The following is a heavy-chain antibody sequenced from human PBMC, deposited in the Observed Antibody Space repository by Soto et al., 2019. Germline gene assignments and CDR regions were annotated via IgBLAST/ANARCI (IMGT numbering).Heavy chain of an antibody. V-gene: IGHV1-69*01. J-gene: IGHJ4*02. Sequence: QLQLVQSGTEVKEPGSSVKVSCKASGGTFSTSSFVWVRQGPGQGLEWMGGIIPIFTRTNFAQKFQRRVTFSADESTRTTYMELRSLTSEDTAIYYCVRDVVRSTAGDSWGQGPLVTGSS. CDR1: GGTFSTSS. CDR2: IIPIFTRT. CDR3: VRDVVRSTAGDS. D-gene: IGHD2-21*01.